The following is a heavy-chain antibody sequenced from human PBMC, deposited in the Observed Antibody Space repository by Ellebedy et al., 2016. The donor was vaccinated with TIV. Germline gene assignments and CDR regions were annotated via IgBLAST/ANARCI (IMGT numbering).Heavy chain of an antibody. D-gene: IGHD3-22*01. V-gene: IGHV5-51*01. CDR1: GYSFTSYL. CDR2: IHPGDSET. J-gene: IGHJ4*02. CDR3: AKYDSGSQGFDY. Sequence: GESLKISCKGSGYSFTSYLAGWVRQMPGQGLAWMGNIHPGDSETTYTPSFQGQVTISVDKSVSTAYLQWRILEASDTAIYYCAKYDSGSQGFDYWGQGTLVTVSS.